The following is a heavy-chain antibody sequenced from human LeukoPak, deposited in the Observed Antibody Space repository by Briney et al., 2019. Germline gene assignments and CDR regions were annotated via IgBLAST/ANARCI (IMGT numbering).Heavy chain of an antibody. J-gene: IGHJ4*02. CDR2: ITYNRSNI. CDR3: ARGTSLGYCSSTSCYNPNFDY. Sequence: GGSLRLSCAASGFTFSSYGMNWVRQAPGKGLEWVSSITYNRSNIYYADSVKGRFTISRDNSKNSLYLQMNSLRAEDTAVYYCARGTSLGYCSSTSCYNPNFDYWGQGTLVTVSS. CDR1: GFTFSSYG. V-gene: IGHV3-21*01. D-gene: IGHD2-2*01.